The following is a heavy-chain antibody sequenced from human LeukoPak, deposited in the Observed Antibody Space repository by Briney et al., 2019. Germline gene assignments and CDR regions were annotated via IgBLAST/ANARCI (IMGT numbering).Heavy chain of an antibody. CDR3: ARRLEVSGTMDY. CDR2: IYPGDSDT. J-gene: IGHJ4*02. V-gene: IGHV5-51*01. Sequence: GASLQISCQGSGSSFTIYWIGWVRQLPGKGLEWMGIIYPGDSDTRYSPSFQGQVTISADKSISSAYLQWSRLKASDTAMYYCARRLEVSGTMDYWGQGTLVTVSS. CDR1: GSSFTIYW. D-gene: IGHD6-13*01.